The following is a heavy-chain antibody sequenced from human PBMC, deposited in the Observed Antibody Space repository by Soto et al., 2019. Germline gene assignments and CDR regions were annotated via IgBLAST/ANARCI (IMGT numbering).Heavy chain of an antibody. CDR2: IYYSGST. J-gene: IGHJ4*02. Sequence: SETLSLTCTVSGGSISSYYWSWIRQPPGKGLEWIGYIYYSGSTNYNPSLKSRVTISVDTSKNQFSLKLSSVTAADTAVYFCARMTYYYGSGCYTYFDYWGQGTLVTVSS. D-gene: IGHD3-10*01. V-gene: IGHV4-59*01. CDR1: GGSISSYY. CDR3: ARMTYYYGSGCYTYFDY.